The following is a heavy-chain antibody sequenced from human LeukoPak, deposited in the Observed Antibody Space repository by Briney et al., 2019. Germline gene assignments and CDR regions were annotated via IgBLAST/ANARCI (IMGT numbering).Heavy chain of an antibody. V-gene: IGHV3-7*03. CDR3: ARGGGLDV. CDR1: GLSFSTSW. Sequence: GGSLRLSCAVSGLSFSTSWMDWVRQAPGKGLEWVASINHNGNVNYYVDSVKGRFTISRDNAKNSLYLQMSNLRAEDTAVYFYARGGGLDVWGQGATVTVSS. CDR2: INHNGNVN. D-gene: IGHD3-16*01. J-gene: IGHJ6*02.